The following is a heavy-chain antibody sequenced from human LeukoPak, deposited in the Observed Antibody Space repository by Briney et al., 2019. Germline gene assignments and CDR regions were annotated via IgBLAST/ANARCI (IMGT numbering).Heavy chain of an antibody. CDR1: GGSFSGYY. Sequence: SETLSLTCAVYGGSFSGYYWSWIRQPPGKGLEWIGEINRSGSTNYNPSLESRVTISVATSTNQFSLKLSSVTAADTAVYYCARGLSVVVPAAILSPHWFDPWGQGTLVTVSS. CDR3: ARGLSVVVPAAILSPHWFDP. D-gene: IGHD2-2*01. CDR2: INRSGST. J-gene: IGHJ5*02. V-gene: IGHV4-34*01.